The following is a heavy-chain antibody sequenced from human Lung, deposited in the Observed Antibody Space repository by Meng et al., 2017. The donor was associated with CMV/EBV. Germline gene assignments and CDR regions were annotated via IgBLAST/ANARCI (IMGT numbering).Heavy chain of an antibody. Sequence: QVQLVQSGAEVKKPGASVKVACKASGYTFTGYYMHWLRQAPGQGLEWVGRITPSSGGTTYAQKFQGRVTMTRDTSISTAYMELSSLRSDDAAIYYCVRANLGSADYWGQGTLLTVSS. V-gene: IGHV1-2*06. CDR1: GYTFTGYY. CDR3: VRANLGSADY. D-gene: IGHD7-27*01. J-gene: IGHJ4*02. CDR2: ITPSSGGT.